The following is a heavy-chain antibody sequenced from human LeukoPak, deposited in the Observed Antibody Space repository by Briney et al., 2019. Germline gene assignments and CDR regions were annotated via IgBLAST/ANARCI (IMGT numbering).Heavy chain of an antibody. J-gene: IGHJ4*02. Sequence: SETLSLTCAVYGGSFSGYFWTWIRQPPGKGLEWIGEINHSGSTYYNPSLKSRVTISVDTSKKQFSLKLSSVTAADTAVYYCARGMVVATFDYWGQGTLVTVSS. D-gene: IGHD2-15*01. CDR1: GGSFSGYF. V-gene: IGHV4-34*01. CDR2: INHSGST. CDR3: ARGMVVATFDY.